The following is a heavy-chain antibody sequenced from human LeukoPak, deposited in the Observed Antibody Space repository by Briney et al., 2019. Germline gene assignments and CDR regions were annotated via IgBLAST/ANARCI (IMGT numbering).Heavy chain of an antibody. Sequence: GGSLRLSCAASGFTFSSYAMHWVRQAPGKGLEWVAVISYDGSNKHYADSVKGRFTISRDNSKNTLYLQMNSLRAEDTAVYYCARVTQDYWGQGTLVTVSS. CDR3: ARVTQDY. CDR2: ISYDGSNK. CDR1: GFTFSSYA. V-gene: IGHV3-30*04. J-gene: IGHJ4*02.